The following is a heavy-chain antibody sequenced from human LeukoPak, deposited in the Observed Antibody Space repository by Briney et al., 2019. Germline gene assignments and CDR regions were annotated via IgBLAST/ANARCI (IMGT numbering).Heavy chain of an antibody. D-gene: IGHD3-10*01. Sequence: ASVKVSCKASGYTFTSSGISWVRQAPGQGLEWMGWISAHNGNTNYAQKLQDRVTMTTDTSTSSAYMELRSLISDDTAVYYCARGQTMVRGVTATYYYYYGMDVWGQGTTVTVSS. V-gene: IGHV1-18*01. CDR2: ISAHNGNT. CDR1: GYTFTSSG. J-gene: IGHJ6*02. CDR3: ARGQTMVRGVTATYYYYYGMDV.